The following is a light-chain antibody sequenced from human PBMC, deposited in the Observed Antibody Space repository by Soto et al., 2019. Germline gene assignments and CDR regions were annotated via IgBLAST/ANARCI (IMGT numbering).Light chain of an antibody. Sequence: EIFMTQSPDTLSGSPGQRGSLSFRASQSVSSYLAWYQQKPGQAPRLLIYDASNRATGIPARFSGSGSGTDFTLTISSLEPEDFAVYYCQQRSNWPPATFGQGTRLEI. CDR2: DAS. CDR1: QSVSSY. J-gene: IGKJ5*01. CDR3: QQRSNWPPAT. V-gene: IGKV3-11*01.